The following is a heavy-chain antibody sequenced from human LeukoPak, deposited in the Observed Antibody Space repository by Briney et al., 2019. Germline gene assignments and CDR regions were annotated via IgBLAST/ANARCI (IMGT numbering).Heavy chain of an antibody. V-gene: IGHV4-30-4*01. CDR3: ARLPRGYCSSTSCYSVTS. CDR1: GGSISSGDYY. J-gene: IGHJ5*02. CDR2: IYYSGST. Sequence: PSQTLSLTCTVSGGSISSGDYYWSWIRQPPGKGLEWIGYIYYSGSTYYNPSLKSRVTISVDTSKNQFSLKLSSVTAADTAVYYCARLPRGYCSSTSCYSVTSWGQGTLVTVSS. D-gene: IGHD2-2*01.